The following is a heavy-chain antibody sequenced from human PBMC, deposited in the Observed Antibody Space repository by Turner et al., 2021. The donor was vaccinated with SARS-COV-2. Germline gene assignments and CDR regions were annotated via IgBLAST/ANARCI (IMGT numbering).Heavy chain of an antibody. Sequence: EVRLLESGGGFMQPGVSLLLSSASSAFPVSSNYMIWVRQAPGKGLGWLSVIYRGGSTYYADSVKGRFTISRDNSKNTRYLQVNSLGAEDTAVYYCARGYSSGWYQSGAFDIWGQGTMVTVSS. J-gene: IGHJ3*02. D-gene: IGHD6-19*01. V-gene: IGHV3-53*01. CDR1: AFPVSSNY. CDR3: ARGYSSGWYQSGAFDI. CDR2: IYRGGST.